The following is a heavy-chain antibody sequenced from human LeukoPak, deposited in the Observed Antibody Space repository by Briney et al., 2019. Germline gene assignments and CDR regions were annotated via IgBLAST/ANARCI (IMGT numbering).Heavy chain of an antibody. V-gene: IGHV4-34*01. CDR2: INHSGST. CDR3: AKRRSRNMITFGGVENWFDP. D-gene: IGHD3-16*01. CDR1: GGSFSGYY. Sequence: PSETLSLTCAVYGGSFSGYYWSWIRQPPGKGLEWIGEINHSGSTNYNPSLKSRVTISVDTSKNQFSLKLCSVTAADTAVYYCAKRRSRNMITFGGVENWFDPWGQGTLVTVSS. J-gene: IGHJ5*02.